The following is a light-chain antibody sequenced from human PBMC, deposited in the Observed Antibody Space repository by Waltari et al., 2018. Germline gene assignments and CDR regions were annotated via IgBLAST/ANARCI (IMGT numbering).Light chain of an antibody. Sequence: DIVMTQSPDSLAVSLGARATINCKSSQSLLYSSNNKNSLAWYQQKPGQPPKLLIYWASSRGSWGPDRFRCSRSWTNFTLTLSSLQAENLAVYYCQQYYSTPLTFGGGTKVEIK. CDR3: QQYYSTPLT. CDR1: QSLLYSSNNKNS. V-gene: IGKV4-1*01. J-gene: IGKJ4*01. CDR2: WAS.